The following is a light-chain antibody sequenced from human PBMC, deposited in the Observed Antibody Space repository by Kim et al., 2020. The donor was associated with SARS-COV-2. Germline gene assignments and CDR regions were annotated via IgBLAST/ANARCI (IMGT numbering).Light chain of an antibody. V-gene: IGKV3-15*01. CDR3: QQYNNWSRT. CDR1: QSVSSN. Sequence: VSQGERSTHSCRASQSVSSNLAWDQQKPGQAPRLLIYGASTRATGIPARFSGSGSGTEFTLTISSLQSEDFAVYYCQQYNNWSRTFGQGTKVDIK. J-gene: IGKJ1*01. CDR2: GAS.